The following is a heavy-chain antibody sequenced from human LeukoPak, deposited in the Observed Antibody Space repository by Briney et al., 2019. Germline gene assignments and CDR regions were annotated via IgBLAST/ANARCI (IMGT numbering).Heavy chain of an antibody. CDR1: GGSFSGYY. V-gene: IGHV4-34*01. Sequence: SETLSLTCAVYGGSFSGYYWSWIRQPPGKGLEWIGEINHSGSTNYNPSLKSRVTISVDTSKNQFSLKLSSVTAADTAVYYCARTDWNDGGGYFDYWGQGTLVTVSS. CDR3: ARTDWNDGGGYFDY. CDR2: INHSGST. J-gene: IGHJ4*02. D-gene: IGHD1-1*01.